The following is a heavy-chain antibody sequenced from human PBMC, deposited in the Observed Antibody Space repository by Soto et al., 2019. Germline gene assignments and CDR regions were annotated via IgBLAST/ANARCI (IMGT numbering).Heavy chain of an antibody. J-gene: IGHJ5*02. CDR1: GDSVSSRSAA. V-gene: IGHV6-1*01. CDR2: TYFRSKWYN. D-gene: IGHD1-1*01. CDR3: EKGYNLGPKTGYAFDP. Sequence: SQTLSLTCAISGDSVSSRSAAWNWIRQSPSRGLEWLGRTYFRSKWYNDYAVSVKSRIIINPDTSNNQFSLQLNSVTPEDTAVYFCEKGYNLGPKTGYAFDPWGQGIMVTGSS.